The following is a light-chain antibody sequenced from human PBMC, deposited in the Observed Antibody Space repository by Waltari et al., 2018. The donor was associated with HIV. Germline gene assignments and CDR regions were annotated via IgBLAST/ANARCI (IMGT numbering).Light chain of an antibody. CDR2: DNN. J-gene: IGLJ3*02. CDR3: GTWDSSLSAV. CDR1: SSNIGSHS. V-gene: IGLV1-51*01. Sequence: QSVLTQPPSVSAAPGQTVTISCSGSSSNIGSHSVSWYQPLPGTAPKLLIYDNNKRPSGIPDRFSGSKSGTSATVGITGLQTGDEADYYCGTWDSSLSAVFGGGTKLTVL.